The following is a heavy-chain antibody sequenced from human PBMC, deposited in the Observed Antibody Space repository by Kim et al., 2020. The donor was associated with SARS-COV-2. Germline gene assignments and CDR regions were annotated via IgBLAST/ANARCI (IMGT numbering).Heavy chain of an antibody. Sequence: ASVKVSCKASGYTFTSYAMHWVRQAPGQRLEWMGWINAGNGNTKYSQKFQGRVTTTRDTSASTAYMELSSLRSEDTAVYYCARGRGLLWFGEPGFDYWGQGTLVPVSS. V-gene: IGHV1-3*01. J-gene: IGHJ4*02. CDR3: ARGRGLLWFGEPGFDY. D-gene: IGHD3-10*01. CDR2: INAGNGNT. CDR1: GYTFTSYA.